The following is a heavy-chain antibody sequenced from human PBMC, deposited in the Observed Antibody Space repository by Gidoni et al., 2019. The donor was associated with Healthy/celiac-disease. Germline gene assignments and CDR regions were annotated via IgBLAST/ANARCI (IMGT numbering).Heavy chain of an antibody. CDR3: ARDPGLLYPDYGDYFDY. V-gene: IGHV1-18*01. CDR2: ISAYNGNT. CDR1: GYTFTSYG. Sequence: QVQLVQSGAEVKKPGASVTVSCKASGYTFTSYGISWVRQAPGQGLEWMGWISAYNGNTNYAQKLQGRVTMTTDTSTSTAYMELRSLRSDDTAVYYCARDPGLLYPDYGDYFDYWGQGTLVTVSS. J-gene: IGHJ4*02. D-gene: IGHD4-17*01.